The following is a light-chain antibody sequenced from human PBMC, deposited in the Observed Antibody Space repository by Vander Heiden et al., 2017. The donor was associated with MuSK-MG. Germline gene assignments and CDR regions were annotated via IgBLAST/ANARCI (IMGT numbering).Light chain of an antibody. J-gene: IGLJ3*02. V-gene: IGLV3-25*03. CDR3: QSADSSGTYEV. CDR2: KDS. CDR1: ALPKQY. Sequence: SYALTQPPSVTVPPGQTARTTCSGDALPKQYAYWYQQKPGQAPVLVIYKDSERPSGIPERFSGSSSETTVTLTISGVQAEDEADYYCQSADSSGTYEVFGGGTKLTVL.